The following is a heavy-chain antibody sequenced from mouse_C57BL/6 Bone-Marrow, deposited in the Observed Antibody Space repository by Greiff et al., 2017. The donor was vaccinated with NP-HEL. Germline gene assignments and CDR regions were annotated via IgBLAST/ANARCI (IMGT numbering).Heavy chain of an antibody. Sequence: VKLQESGAELARPGASVKLSCKASGYTFTSYGISWVKQRTGQGLEWIGEIYPRSGNTYYNEKFKGKATLTADKSSSTAYMELRSLTSEDSAVYFCARNSNRAWFAYWGQGTLVTVSA. CDR2: IYPRSGNT. V-gene: IGHV1-81*01. J-gene: IGHJ3*01. D-gene: IGHD2-5*01. CDR3: ARNSNRAWFAY. CDR1: GYTFTSYG.